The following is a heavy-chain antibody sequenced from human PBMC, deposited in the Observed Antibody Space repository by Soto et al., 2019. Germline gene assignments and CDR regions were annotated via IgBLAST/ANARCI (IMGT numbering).Heavy chain of an antibody. Sequence: SETLSLTCAVYGGSFSGYYWSWIRQPPGKGLEWIGEIDHSGSTSYNPSLKSRVTISIDTSRNQFSLNLRSMNAADTALYYCAGRWNYYHGMDVWGQGTKVT. V-gene: IGHV4-34*01. CDR1: GGSFSGYY. CDR2: IDHSGST. CDR3: AGRWNYYHGMDV. J-gene: IGHJ6*02.